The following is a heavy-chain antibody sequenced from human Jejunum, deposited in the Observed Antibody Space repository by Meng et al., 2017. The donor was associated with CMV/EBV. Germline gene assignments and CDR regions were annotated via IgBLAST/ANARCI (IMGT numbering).Heavy chain of an antibody. J-gene: IGHJ4*02. Sequence: QEQLQESGPVLVKPLGTLSLTCIVSGGSRSSRNWWSWVRQPPGKGLEWIGEIYHSGSTNYHPSLKSRVTISVDESKNQFSLRLSSVTAADTAVYYCARVGAYCGGDCYHPRWGQGTLVTVSS. V-gene: IGHV4-4*02. CDR3: ARVGAYCGGDCYHPR. D-gene: IGHD2-21*02. CDR2: IYHSGST. CDR1: GGSRSSRNW.